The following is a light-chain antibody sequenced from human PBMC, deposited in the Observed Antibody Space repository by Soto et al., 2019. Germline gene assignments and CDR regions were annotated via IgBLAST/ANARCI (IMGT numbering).Light chain of an antibody. J-gene: IGKJ1*01. V-gene: IGKV1-5*03. CDR3: QQYNSYWT. Sequence: DIQMTQSPSTLSASVGDRVTITCRASQSISSWLAWYQQKPGKAPKLLIYKASILESGVPSRFSGSGSATEFTLNISSLQPDDFETYYCQQYNSYWTFGQGTKVEIK. CDR1: QSISSW. CDR2: KAS.